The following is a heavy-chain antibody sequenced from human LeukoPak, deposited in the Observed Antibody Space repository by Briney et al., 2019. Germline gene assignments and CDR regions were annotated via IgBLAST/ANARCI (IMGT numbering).Heavy chain of an antibody. D-gene: IGHD6-13*01. CDR2: MNPNSGNT. J-gene: IGHJ3*02. CDR1: GYTFTSYD. Sequence: ASVTVSCKASGYTFTSYDINWVRQAAGQGLEWMGWMNPNSGNTGYAQKFQGRVTMTRNTSISTAYMELSSLRSEDTAVYYCARGLRIAAAVDAFDIWGQGTMVTVSS. CDR3: ARGLRIAAAVDAFDI. V-gene: IGHV1-8*01.